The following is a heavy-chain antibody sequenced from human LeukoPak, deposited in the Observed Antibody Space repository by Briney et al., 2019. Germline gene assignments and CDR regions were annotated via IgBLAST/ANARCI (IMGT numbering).Heavy chain of an antibody. CDR3: ARDISVAPAA. Sequence: GGSLRLSCAASGFTFSSYTLNWVRQAPGKGLEWVSSISGRSDYIYYADSLKGRFTISRDNAKNSVYLQMNSLRVEDTAVYYCARDISVAPAAWGQGTLVTVSS. J-gene: IGHJ4*02. D-gene: IGHD2-2*01. V-gene: IGHV3-21*01. CDR2: ISGRSDYI. CDR1: GFTFSSYT.